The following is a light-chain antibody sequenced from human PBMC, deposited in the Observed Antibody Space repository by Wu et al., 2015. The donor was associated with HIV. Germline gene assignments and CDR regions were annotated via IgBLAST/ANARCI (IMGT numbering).Light chain of an antibody. CDR3: QKYNSVPWT. CDR1: QAISTH. V-gene: IGKV1-27*01. Sequence: ASVGDRVTITCRASQAISTHLAWYQQKPGKIPKLLITAASTLQSGVPTRFSGGGSGTDFTLTISSLQPEDVATYYCQKYNSVPWTFGQGTKVEIK. CDR2: AAS. J-gene: IGKJ1*01.